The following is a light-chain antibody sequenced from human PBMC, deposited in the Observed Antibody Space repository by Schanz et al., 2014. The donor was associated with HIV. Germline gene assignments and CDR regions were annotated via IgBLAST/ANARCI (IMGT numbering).Light chain of an antibody. CDR1: QNIGTW. Sequence: DIQMTQSPSTVSASVGDRVTITCRASQNIGTWLAWYQQKPGRAPKLLISEASTLESGVPSRFSGSGSGTDFTLTITTLQPEDFATYYCQQYDTYPYTFGQGTTLDLK. CDR2: EAS. J-gene: IGKJ2*01. V-gene: IGKV1-5*03. CDR3: QQYDTYPYT.